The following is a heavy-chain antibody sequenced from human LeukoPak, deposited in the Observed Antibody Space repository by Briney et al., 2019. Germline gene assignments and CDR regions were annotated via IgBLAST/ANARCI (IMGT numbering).Heavy chain of an antibody. V-gene: IGHV4-34*01. D-gene: IGHD3-3*01. CDR2: INHSGST. Sequence: SETLSLTCAVYGGSFSGYYWTWIRQPPGKGLEWIGEINHSGSTNYNPSLKSRVIISVDTSKKQFSLKLSSVTAADTAVYYCARSGFWSGFPVDYWGQGTLATVSS. J-gene: IGHJ4*02. CDR1: GGSFSGYY. CDR3: ARSGFWSGFPVDY.